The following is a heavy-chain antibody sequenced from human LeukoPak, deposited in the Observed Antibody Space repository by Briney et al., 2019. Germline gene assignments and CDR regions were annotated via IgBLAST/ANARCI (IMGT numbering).Heavy chain of an antibody. Sequence: GSLRLSCAASGFTFSSYAMSWVRRAPGKGLEWIGEINHSGSTNYNPSLKSRVTISVDTSKNQFSLKLSSVTAADTAVYYCARATVTTIDYWGQGTLVTVSS. D-gene: IGHD4-11*01. CDR1: GFTFSSYA. CDR2: INHSGST. V-gene: IGHV4-34*01. CDR3: ARATVTTIDY. J-gene: IGHJ4*02.